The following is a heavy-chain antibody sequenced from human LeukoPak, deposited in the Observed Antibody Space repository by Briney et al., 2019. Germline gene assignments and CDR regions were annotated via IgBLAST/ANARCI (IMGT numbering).Heavy chain of an antibody. Sequence: GGSLRLSCAASGFTFDDYGMSWVRQAPGKGLEWVSGINSDGSITSYADSVKGRFTISRDNAKNTLYLEMNSLSAEDTAVYYCARDPKQGGTYWNYFDYWGQGTLVTVSP. CDR2: INSDGSIT. J-gene: IGHJ4*02. V-gene: IGHV3-74*01. D-gene: IGHD1-26*01. CDR1: GFTFDDYG. CDR3: ARDPKQGGTYWNYFDY.